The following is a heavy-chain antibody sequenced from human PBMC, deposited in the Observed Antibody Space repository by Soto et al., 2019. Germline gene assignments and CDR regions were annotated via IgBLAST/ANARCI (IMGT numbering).Heavy chain of an antibody. CDR2: IYYSGST. CDR1: GGSISSGGYY. V-gene: IGHV4-31*03. J-gene: IGHJ4*02. D-gene: IGHD1-26*01. Sequence: PSETLSLTCTVSGGSISSGGYYWSWIRQHPGKGLEWIGYIYYSGSTYYNPSLKSRVTISVDTSKNQFSLKLSSVTAADTAVYYCARLLWGATTIDYWGQGTLVTVSS. CDR3: ARLLWGATTIDY.